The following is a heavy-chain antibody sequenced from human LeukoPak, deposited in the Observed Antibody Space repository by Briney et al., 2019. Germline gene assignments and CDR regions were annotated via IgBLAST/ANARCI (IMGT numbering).Heavy chain of an antibody. Sequence: SGPTLVNPTQTLTLTCTFSGFSLGTSGVGVGWIRQPPGKALEWLALIYWDDDKRYSPSLKSRVTITKDTSKNQVVLTMTNMDPVDTATYYCSRTRRGQIGWTNDYWGQGTLVTVSS. V-gene: IGHV2-5*02. CDR2: IYWDDDK. CDR1: GFSLGTSGVG. D-gene: IGHD6-19*01. CDR3: SRTRRGQIGWTNDY. J-gene: IGHJ4*02.